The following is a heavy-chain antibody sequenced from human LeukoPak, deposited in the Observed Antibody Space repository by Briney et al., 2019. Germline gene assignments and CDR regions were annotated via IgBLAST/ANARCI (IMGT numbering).Heavy chain of an antibody. CDR1: GFTFSSYS. V-gene: IGHV3-21*01. CDR3: ARDLVPAAILEWFDP. J-gene: IGHJ5*02. CDR2: ISSSSSYI. D-gene: IGHD2-2*02. Sequence: PGGSLRLSCAASGFTFSSYSMNWVRQAPGKGLEWVSSISSSSSYIYYADSVKGRFTISRDNAKNSLYLQMNSLRAEDTAVYYCARDLVPAAILEWFDPWGQGTLVTVSS.